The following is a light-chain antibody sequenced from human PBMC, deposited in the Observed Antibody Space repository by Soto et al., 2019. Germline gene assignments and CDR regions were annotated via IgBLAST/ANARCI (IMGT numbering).Light chain of an antibody. V-gene: IGLV1-51*02. CDR1: SSDIGRNY. CDR3: GTWDSSLTTYI. Sequence: QSVLTQPPSVSAAPGQKVTISCSGSSSDIGRNYVSWYQHLPGTAPKLLIYENNKRPSGIPDRLSGSKSGSSATLGITGLQTRDEADYYCGTWDSSLTTYIFGPGTKVXVL. CDR2: ENN. J-gene: IGLJ1*01.